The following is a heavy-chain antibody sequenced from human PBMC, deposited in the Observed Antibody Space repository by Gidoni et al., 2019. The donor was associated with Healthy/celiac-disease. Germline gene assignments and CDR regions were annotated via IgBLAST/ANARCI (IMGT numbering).Heavy chain of an antibody. J-gene: IGHJ4*02. D-gene: IGHD1-26*01. CDR3: ARSYTYTVGATSGALDY. V-gene: IGHV3-74*01. Sequence: EVQLVESGGGLVQPGGSLRLSCAASGFTFSSYWMHWVRQAPGKGLVWVSRINSDGSSTSYADSVKGRFNISRDNAKNTLYLQMNSLRAEDTAVYYCARSYTYTVGATSGALDYWGQGTLVTVSS. CDR2: INSDGSST. CDR1: GFTFSSYW.